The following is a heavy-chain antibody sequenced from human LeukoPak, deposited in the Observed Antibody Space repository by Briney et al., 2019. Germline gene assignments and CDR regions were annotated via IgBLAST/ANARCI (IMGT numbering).Heavy chain of an antibody. CDR1: GFTFNNYA. Sequence: GGSLRLSCAASGFTFNNYAMNWVRQAPGKELEWVSSITSSGDTTHYADSVRGRFTISRDNSRNTLSLQMTSLRAEDTAVYYCAKGVLSGMRYYYGMDVWGKGTTVTVSS. CDR2: ITSSGDTT. V-gene: IGHV3-23*01. CDR3: AKGVLSGMRYYYGMDV. J-gene: IGHJ6*04. D-gene: IGHD3-10*01.